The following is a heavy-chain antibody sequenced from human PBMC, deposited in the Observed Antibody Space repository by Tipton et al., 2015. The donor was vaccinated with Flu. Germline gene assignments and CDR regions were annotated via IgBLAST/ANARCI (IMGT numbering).Heavy chain of an antibody. CDR2: INTSGST. V-gene: IGHV4-4*07. J-gene: IGHJ4*02. D-gene: IGHD3-9*01. CDR1: GGSISSYY. CDR3: ARGGTNYYDILTGEGWYFDY. Sequence: TLSLTCTVSGGSISSYYWSWIRQPAGKGLEWIGRINTSGSTNYNPSLKSRVTMSVDTSKNQFSLKLSSVTAADTAVYYCARGGTNYYDILTGEGWYFDYCGQGALVTVSS.